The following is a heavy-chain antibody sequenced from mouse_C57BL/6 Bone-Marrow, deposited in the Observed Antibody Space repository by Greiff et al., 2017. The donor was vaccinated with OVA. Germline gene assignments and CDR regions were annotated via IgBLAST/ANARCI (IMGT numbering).Heavy chain of an antibody. CDR2: ISRGGDYI. J-gene: IGHJ2*01. CDR1: GFTFSSYA. Sequence: EVQRVESGEGLVKPGGSLKLSCAASGFTFSSYAMSWVRQTPERRLEWVAYISRGGDYIYYADTVKGRFTLSRDNARNTLYLQMSSLKSDDTARDYCTRDSGEGRYFDYWGQGTTLTVSS. D-gene: IGHD3-1*01. CDR3: TRDSGEGRYFDY. V-gene: IGHV5-9-1*02.